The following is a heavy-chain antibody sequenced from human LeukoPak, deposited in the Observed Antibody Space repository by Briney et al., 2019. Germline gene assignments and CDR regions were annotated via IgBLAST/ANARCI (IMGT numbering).Heavy chain of an antibody. J-gene: IGHJ4*02. CDR2: ITDSGGDT. Sequence: PGGSLRLSCAASGFTFSNYAMSWVRQAPGKGLEWFSAITDSGGDTYYADSVKGRFTISRDNSKNTPYLQMNSLRAEDTAVYYCATFVWFGESNDHWGQGTLVTVSS. D-gene: IGHD3-10*01. CDR1: GFTFSNYA. CDR3: ATFVWFGESNDH. V-gene: IGHV3-23*01.